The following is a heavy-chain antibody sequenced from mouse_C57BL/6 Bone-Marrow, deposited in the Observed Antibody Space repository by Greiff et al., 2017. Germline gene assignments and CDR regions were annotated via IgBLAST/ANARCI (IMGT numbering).Heavy chain of an antibody. V-gene: IGHV5-6*01. CDR2: ISSGGSYT. CDR3: ARHRWLLRYFDY. J-gene: IGHJ2*01. D-gene: IGHD2-3*01. CDR1: GFTFSSYG. Sequence: EVKLVESGGDLVKPGGSLKLSCAASGFTFSSYGMSWVRQTPDKRLEWVATISSGGSYTYYPDSVKGRFTISRDNAKNTLYLQMSSLKSEDTAMYYCARHRWLLRYFDYWGQGTTLTVSS.